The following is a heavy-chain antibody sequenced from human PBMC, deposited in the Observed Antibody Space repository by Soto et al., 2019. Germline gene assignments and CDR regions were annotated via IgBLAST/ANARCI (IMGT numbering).Heavy chain of an antibody. CDR1: GGSVSSGGYS. Sequence: QLQLQESGSGLVKPSQTLSLTYADSGGSVSSGGYSWSLIRQPPGKGLEWIGYIYHSGSTYYNPSLKSRVTISVDRSKNQFSLKLSSVTAADTAVYYCARAHGSGWGAFDIWGQGTMVTVSS. CDR2: IYHSGST. D-gene: IGHD3-10*01. V-gene: IGHV4-30-2*01. CDR3: ARAHGSGWGAFDI. J-gene: IGHJ3*02.